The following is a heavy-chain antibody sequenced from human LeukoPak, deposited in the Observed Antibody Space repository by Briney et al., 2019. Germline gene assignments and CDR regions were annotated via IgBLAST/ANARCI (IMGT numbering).Heavy chain of an antibody. J-gene: IGHJ4*02. D-gene: IGHD4-17*01. CDR3: ARDRGVTKGYFHY. Sequence: SETLSLTCSVSGGSISTYYWSWIRQPAGKGLEWIGRIYTTGGTNYNPSLKSRVTMSVDTSKNQFSLKLTSVTAADTAVYYCARDRGVTKGYFHYWGQGTLVTVSS. CDR1: GGSISTYY. V-gene: IGHV4-4*07. CDR2: IYTTGGT.